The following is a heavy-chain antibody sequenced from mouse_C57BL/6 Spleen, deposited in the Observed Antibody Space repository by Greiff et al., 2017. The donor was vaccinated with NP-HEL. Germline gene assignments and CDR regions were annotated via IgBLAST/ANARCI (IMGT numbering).Heavy chain of an antibody. V-gene: IGHV5-16*01. Sequence: EVQVVESEGGLVQPGSSMKLSCTASGFTFSDYYMAWVRQVPEKGLEWVANINYDGSSTYYLDSLKSRFIISRDNAKNILYLQMSSLKSEDTATYYCARDVIVTTDDYAMDYWGQGTSVTVSS. D-gene: IGHD2-3*01. J-gene: IGHJ4*01. CDR3: ARDVIVTTDDYAMDY. CDR2: INYDGSST. CDR1: GFTFSDYY.